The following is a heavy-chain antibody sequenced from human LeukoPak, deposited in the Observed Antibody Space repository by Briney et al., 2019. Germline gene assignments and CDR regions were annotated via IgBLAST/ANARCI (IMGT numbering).Heavy chain of an antibody. V-gene: IGHV4-38-2*02. CDR3: ARASFASGSYNFDL. J-gene: IGHJ4*02. D-gene: IGHD3-10*01. CDR2: VYHSGAE. Sequence: PSETLSLTCIVSDDAITSHFYWGWIRRSPGEGGKGLEWIASVYHSGAEYVNPSLKSRVTTSVDTSKSQFYLTLSSVTAADTAVYFCARASFASGSYNFDLWGPGTLITVSS. CDR1: DDAITSHFY.